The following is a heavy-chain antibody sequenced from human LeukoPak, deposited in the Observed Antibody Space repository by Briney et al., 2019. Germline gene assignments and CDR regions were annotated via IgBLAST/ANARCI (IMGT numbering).Heavy chain of an antibody. CDR3: ATPYSNYDWFDP. Sequence: SETLSLTCTVSGGSISSYYWSWIRQPPGKGLEWIGYIYYSGSTNYNPSLKSRVTISVDTSKNQFSLKLSSVTAADTAVYYCATPYSNYDWFDPWGQGTLVTVSS. D-gene: IGHD4-11*01. CDR2: IYYSGST. V-gene: IGHV4-59*08. J-gene: IGHJ5*02. CDR1: GGSISSYY.